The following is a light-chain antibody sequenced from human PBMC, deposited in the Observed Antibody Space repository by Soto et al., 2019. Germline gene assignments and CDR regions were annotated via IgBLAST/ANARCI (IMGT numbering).Light chain of an antibody. CDR2: DAS. J-gene: IGKJ5*01. Sequence: DIQMTQSPSTLSASVGDGVTITCRASQNISVWLAWYQQRPGKAPKFLIYDASSLETGVPSRFSGSGSGTEFTLTIRSLQPDDFATYYCQQYNEWPPFTFGQGTRLEIK. CDR1: QNISVW. V-gene: IGKV1-5*01. CDR3: QQYNEWPPFT.